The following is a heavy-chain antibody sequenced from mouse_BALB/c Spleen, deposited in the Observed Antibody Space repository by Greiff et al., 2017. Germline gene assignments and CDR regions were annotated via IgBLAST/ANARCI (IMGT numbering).Heavy chain of an antibody. CDR3: ARQGGYDVAWFAY. V-gene: IGHV5-12-2*01. J-gene: IGHJ3*01. CDR2: ISNGGGST. CDR1: GFTFSSYT. Sequence: EVNVVESGGGLVQPGGSLKLSCAASGFTFSSYTMSWVRQTPEKRLEWVAYISNGGGSTYYPDTVKGRFTISRDNAKNTLYLQMSSLKSEDTAMYYCARQGGYDVAWFAYWGQGTLVTVSA. D-gene: IGHD2-2*01.